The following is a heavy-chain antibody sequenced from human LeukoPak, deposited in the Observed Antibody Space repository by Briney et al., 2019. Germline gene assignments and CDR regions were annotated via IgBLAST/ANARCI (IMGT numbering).Heavy chain of an antibody. D-gene: IGHD6-13*01. CDR3: ARGHLYPGIAAAGTGGIDY. CDR1: GFTFSDYY. CDR2: ISSSGSTI. Sequence: PGGSLRLSCAASGFTFSDYYMSWIRQAPGKGLEWVSYISSSGSTIYYADSVKGRFTISRDNAKNSLYLQMNSLRSEDTAVYYCARGHLYPGIAAAGTGGIDYWGQGTLVTVSS. V-gene: IGHV3-11*01. J-gene: IGHJ4*02.